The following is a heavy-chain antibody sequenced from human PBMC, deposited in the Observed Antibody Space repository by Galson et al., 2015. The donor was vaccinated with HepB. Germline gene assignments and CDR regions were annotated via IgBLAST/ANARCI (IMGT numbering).Heavy chain of an antibody. V-gene: IGHV3-23*01. J-gene: IGHJ4*02. CDR1: GFTFSSYA. Sequence: SLRLSCAASGFTFSSYAMSWVRQAPGKGLEWVSAISGSGGSTYYADSVKGRFTISRDNSKNTLYLQMNSLRAEDTAVYYCAKSQYYYDSSGYYYFNYWGQGTLVTVSS. CDR3: AKSQYYYDSSGYYYFNY. CDR2: ISGSGGST. D-gene: IGHD3-22*01.